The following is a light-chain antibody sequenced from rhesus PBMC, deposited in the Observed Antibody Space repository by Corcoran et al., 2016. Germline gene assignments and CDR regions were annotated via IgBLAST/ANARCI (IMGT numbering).Light chain of an antibody. CDR3: YQHSSGYS. Sequence: QVILTQSPATLSLSPGERATLSCRASQSVSSYLAWYQQKPGQAPRLRIYGASSRATGIPDRVSGSGSGTDFTLTISSLEPEDVGVYHCYQHSSGYSFGQGTKVEIK. CDR2: GAS. J-gene: IGKJ2*01. CDR1: QSVSSY. V-gene: IGKV3-10*01.